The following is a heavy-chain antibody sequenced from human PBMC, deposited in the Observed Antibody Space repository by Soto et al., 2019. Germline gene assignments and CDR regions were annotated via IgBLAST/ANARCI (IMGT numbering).Heavy chain of an antibody. CDR1: GFTFSNFA. CDR3: TKEGGYSFGPGNYSGMDV. CDR2: IIGSGDTT. V-gene: IGHV3-23*01. Sequence: GGSLRLSCAASGFTFSNFAMSWVRQAPGKGLEWVSGIIGSGDTTYYADSVKGRFTISRDKSKTTLYLQMNSLRAEDTAMYYCTKEGGYSFGPGNYSGMDVWAQGTTLTVSS. D-gene: IGHD5-18*01. J-gene: IGHJ6*01.